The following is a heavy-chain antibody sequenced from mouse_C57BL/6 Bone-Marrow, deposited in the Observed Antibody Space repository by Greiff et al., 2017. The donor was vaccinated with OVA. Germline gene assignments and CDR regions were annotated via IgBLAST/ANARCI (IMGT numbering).Heavy chain of an antibody. CDR1: GYAFSSSW. CDR2: IYPGDGDT. J-gene: IGHJ1*03. V-gene: IGHV1-82*01. CDR3: ARLGAIAIRWYFDV. D-gene: IGHD1-1*01. Sequence: QVQLQQSGPELVKPGASVKISCKASGYAFSSSWMNWVKQRPGKGLEWIGRIYPGDGDTNYNGKFKGKATLTADKSSSTAYMQLSSLTSEDSAVYFCARLGAIAIRWYFDVWGTGTTVTVSS.